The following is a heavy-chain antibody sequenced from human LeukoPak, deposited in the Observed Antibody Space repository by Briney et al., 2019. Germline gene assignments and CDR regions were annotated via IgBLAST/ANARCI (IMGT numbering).Heavy chain of an antibody. CDR3: ARSEVPLGPFDP. D-gene: IGHD3-10*01. V-gene: IGHV1-2*02. CDR2: INPNSGGT. CDR1: GYSFTTYD. J-gene: IGHJ5*02. Sequence: ASVKVSCKASGYSFTTYDINWVRQAPGQGLEWMGWINPNSGGTNCAQKFQGRVTMTRDTSISTAYMELSRLRSDDTAVYYCARSEVPLGPFDPWGQGTLVTVSS.